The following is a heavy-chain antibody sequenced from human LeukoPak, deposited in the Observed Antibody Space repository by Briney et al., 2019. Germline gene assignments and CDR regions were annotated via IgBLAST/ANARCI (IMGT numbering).Heavy chain of an antibody. CDR2: ISGPGGGT. D-gene: IGHD5-18*01. CDR3: ARGQEYSYGQFDY. J-gene: IGHJ4*02. Sequence: GGSLRLSCAASGFTFSSSAMSWVRQAPGKGLEWVSVISGPGGGTYYADSVKGRFTISKDNAKNTMYLQINSLRADDTAVYYCARGQEYSYGQFDYWGQGTLVTVSS. CDR1: GFTFSSSA. V-gene: IGHV3-23*01.